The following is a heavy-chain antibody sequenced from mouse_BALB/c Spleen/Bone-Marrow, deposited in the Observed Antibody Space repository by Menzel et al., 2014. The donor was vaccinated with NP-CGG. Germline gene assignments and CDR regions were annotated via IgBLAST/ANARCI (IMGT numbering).Heavy chain of an antibody. CDR3: ARVFTTATWGFAY. V-gene: IGHV2-9*02. CDR2: IWAGGST. J-gene: IGHJ3*01. Sequence: VKLQESGPGLVAPSQSLSITCTVPGFSLTSYGVHWVRQPPGKGLEWLGAIWAGGSTNYNSALMSRLSITKDNSKSQVFLEMDSLQTDDTAMYYCARVFTTATWGFAYWGQGTLVTVSA. CDR1: GFSLTSYG. D-gene: IGHD1-2*01.